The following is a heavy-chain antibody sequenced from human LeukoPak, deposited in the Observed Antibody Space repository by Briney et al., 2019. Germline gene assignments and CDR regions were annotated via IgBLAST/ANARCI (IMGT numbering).Heavy chain of an antibody. CDR1: GGTFSSYA. D-gene: IGHD2-2*01. CDR3: AIIPAAMPRYYYYGMDV. CDR2: IIPIFGTA. V-gene: IGHV1-69*13. J-gene: IGHJ6*04. Sequence: ASVKVSCKASGGTFSSYAISWVRQAPGQGLEWMGGIIPIFGTANYAQKFQGRVTITADEPTSTAYMELSSLRSEDTAVYYCAIIPAAMPRYYYYGMDVWGKGTTVTVSS.